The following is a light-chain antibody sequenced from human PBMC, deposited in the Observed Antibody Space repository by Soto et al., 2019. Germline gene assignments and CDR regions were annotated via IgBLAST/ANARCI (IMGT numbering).Light chain of an antibody. CDR3: QQLNSFPIA. Sequence: IQLTQSPSSLSASVGDRVTITCRASQGISSFLAWYQQKPGRAPKLLIYGASTLQSGVPSRFSGSGSGTDFILTISSLQPEDFATYYCQQLNSFPIAFGPGTKVEIQ. CDR2: GAS. V-gene: IGKV1-9*01. J-gene: IGKJ3*01. CDR1: QGISSF.